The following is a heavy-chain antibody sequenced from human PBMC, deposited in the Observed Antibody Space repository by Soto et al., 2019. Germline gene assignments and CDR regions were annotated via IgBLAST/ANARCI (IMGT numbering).Heavy chain of an antibody. CDR3: ARVQATGTGRGFCDS. Sequence: GGSLRLSCAASGFTLSRSAMTWVRLAPGEGLEWVSGIDGGDDSTHYADSVRGHFTISRDKSKNTLYLQMNSLRVEDTAVYFCARVQATGTGRGFCDSWGQGTLVTVSS. J-gene: IGHJ4*02. CDR2: IDGGDDST. CDR1: GFTLSRSA. D-gene: IGHD3-9*01. V-gene: IGHV3-23*01.